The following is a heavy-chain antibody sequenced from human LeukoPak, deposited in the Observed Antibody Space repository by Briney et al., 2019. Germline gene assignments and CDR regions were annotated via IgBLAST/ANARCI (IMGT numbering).Heavy chain of an antibody. J-gene: IGHJ4*02. Sequence: GRSLRLSCAASGFTFSSYGMHWVRQAPGKGLEWVAVIWYDGSNKYYADSVKGRFTISRDNSKNTLYLQMNSLRAEDTAVYYCARPGSGRGPGLVYWGQGTLVTVSS. D-gene: IGHD1-26*01. CDR2: IWYDGSNK. CDR1: GFTFSSYG. V-gene: IGHV3-33*01. CDR3: ARPGSGRGPGLVY.